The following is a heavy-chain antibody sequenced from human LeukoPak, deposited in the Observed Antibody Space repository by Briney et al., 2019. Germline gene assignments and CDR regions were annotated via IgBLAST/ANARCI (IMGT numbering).Heavy chain of an antibody. CDR2: IYYSGST. V-gene: IGHV4-39*07. Sequence: SETLSLTCTVSGGSISSSSYYWGWIRQPPGKGLEWIGSIYYSGSTYYNPSLKSRVTISVDTSKNQFSLKLSSVTAADTAVYYWARVNRNDSSLDYWGQGTLVTVSS. D-gene: IGHD1-1*01. J-gene: IGHJ4*02. CDR3: ARVNRNDSSLDY. CDR1: GGSISSSSYY.